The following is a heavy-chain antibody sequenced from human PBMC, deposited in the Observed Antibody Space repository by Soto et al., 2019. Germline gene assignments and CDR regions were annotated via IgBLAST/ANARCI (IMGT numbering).Heavy chain of an antibody. CDR1: GFTFSSYA. CDR2: ISYDGSNK. J-gene: IGHJ4*02. CDR3: ARDLFYGDWVLDY. Sequence: QVQLVESGGGVVQPGRSLRLSCAASGFTFSSYAMHWVRQAPGKGLEWVAVISYDGSNKYYADSVKGRFTISRDNSKNTLYLQMNSLRAEDTAVYYCARDLFYGDWVLDYWGQGTLVTVSS. V-gene: IGHV3-30-3*01. D-gene: IGHD2-21*01.